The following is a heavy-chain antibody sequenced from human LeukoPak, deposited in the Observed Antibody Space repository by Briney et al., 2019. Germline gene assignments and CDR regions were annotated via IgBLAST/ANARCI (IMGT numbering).Heavy chain of an antibody. CDR2: INHSGST. CDR1: GGSFSGYY. V-gene: IGHV4-34*01. D-gene: IGHD3-3*01. CDR3: ARGRPPYYDFWSGYSPRATPGPHFDY. Sequence: KPSETLSLTCAVYGGSFSGYYWSWIRQPPGKGLEWIGEINHSGSTNYNPSLKSRVTISVDTSKNQFSLKLSSVTAADTAVYYCARGRPPYYDFWSGYSPRATPGPHFDYWGQGTLVTVSS. J-gene: IGHJ4*02.